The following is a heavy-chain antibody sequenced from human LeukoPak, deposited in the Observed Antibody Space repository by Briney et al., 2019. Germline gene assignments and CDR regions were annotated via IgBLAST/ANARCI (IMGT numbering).Heavy chain of an antibody. J-gene: IGHJ1*01. D-gene: IGHD6-13*01. CDR1: GGSISSYY. Sequence: SETLSLTCTVSGGSISSYYWSWIRQPPGKGLEWIGDIYYSGSTNYNPSLKSRVTISVDTSKNQFSLKLSSVTAADTAVYYCASAVFGSSWYVEYFQHWGQGTLVTVSS. CDR2: IYYSGST. CDR3: ASAVFGSSWYVEYFQH. V-gene: IGHV4-59*01.